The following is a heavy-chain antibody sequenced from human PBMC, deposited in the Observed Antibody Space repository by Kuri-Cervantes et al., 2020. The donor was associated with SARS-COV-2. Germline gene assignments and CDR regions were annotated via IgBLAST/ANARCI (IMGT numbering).Heavy chain of an antibody. J-gene: IGHJ4*02. V-gene: IGHV3-53*01. CDR1: GFTVSSNY. CDR2: IYSGGST. Sequence: GESLKISCAASGFTVSSNYMSWVRQAPGKGLEWVSVIYSGGSTYYADSVKGRFTISRDNSKNALYLQMNSLRAEDTAVYYCARSIIAVAGFGGRDYRGQGTLVTVSS. CDR3: ARSIIAVAGFGGRDY. D-gene: IGHD6-19*01.